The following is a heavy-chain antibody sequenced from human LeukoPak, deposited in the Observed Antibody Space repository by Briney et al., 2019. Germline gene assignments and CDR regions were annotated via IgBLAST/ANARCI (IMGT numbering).Heavy chain of an antibody. J-gene: IGHJ4*02. D-gene: IGHD2-2*01. CDR2: TRYDGNNK. Sequence: GGSPRLSCAASGFTFSNYGMHWVRQAPGEGLEWLAFTRYDGNNKYYADSVKGRFTISRDNSKNTLYLDMNSLRPEDTAVYYCAKSTSTLVDYWGQGTLVTVSS. V-gene: IGHV3-30*02. CDR1: GFTFSNYG. CDR3: AKSTSTLVDY.